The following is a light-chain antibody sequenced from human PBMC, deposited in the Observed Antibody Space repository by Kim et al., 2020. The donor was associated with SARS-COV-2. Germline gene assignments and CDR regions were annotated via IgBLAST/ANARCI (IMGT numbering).Light chain of an antibody. J-gene: IGKJ5*01. CDR2: DAS. V-gene: IGKV3-20*01. CDR1: QNVGRNY. Sequence: EIVLTQSPGTLSLSPGERATLSCRASQNVGRNYIAWYQQKPGRTPRLVIYDASSRATGIPDRVSGSGSGTDFTLSISGLEAEDFAVYYCHQYATSPLTFGQGTRLEIK. CDR3: HQYATSPLT.